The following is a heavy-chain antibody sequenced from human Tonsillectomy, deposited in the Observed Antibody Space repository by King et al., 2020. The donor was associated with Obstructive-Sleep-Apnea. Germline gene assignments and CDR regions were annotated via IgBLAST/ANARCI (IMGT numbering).Heavy chain of an antibody. CDR3: ARLRDYDILTAYCAQLDH. CDR2: INPGDSDT. V-gene: IGHV5-51*01. J-gene: IGHJ4*02. CDR1: RYSFTSYW. Sequence: AQLVQSGAEVKKPGESLKISCKTSRYSFTSYWVAWVRQMPGKGLEWMGIINPGDSDTRYSPSFQGQVTMSVEKSISSAYLQWSTLKASDTAMYYCARLRDYDILTAYCAQLDHWGQGTRVTVPS. D-gene: IGHD3-9*01.